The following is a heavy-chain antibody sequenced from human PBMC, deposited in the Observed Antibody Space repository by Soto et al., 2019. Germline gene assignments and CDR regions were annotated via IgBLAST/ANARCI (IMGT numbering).Heavy chain of an antibody. V-gene: IGHV1-18*01. D-gene: IGHD3-3*01. Sequence: QVQLVQSGAEVKKPGASVKVSCKASGYTFTSYGISWVRQAPGQGLEWMGWISAYNGNTNYAQKLQGRVTMTTDTSTSTAYMELRSLRSDDTAVYYCAREITIFGVVTANYMDVWGKGTTVTVSS. CDR2: ISAYNGNT. CDR1: GYTFTSYG. J-gene: IGHJ6*03. CDR3: AREITIFGVVTANYMDV.